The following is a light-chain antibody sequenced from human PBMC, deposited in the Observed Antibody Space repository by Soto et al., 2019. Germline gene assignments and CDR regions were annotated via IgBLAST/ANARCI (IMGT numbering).Light chain of an antibody. V-gene: IGLV2-23*03. CDR1: SSDVGSYNL. Sequence: SALTXPASVSGSPGQSITISCTGTSSDVGSYNLVSWYQQHPGKAPKLMIYEGSKRPSGVSNRFSGSKSGNTASLTISGLQAEDEADYYCCSYAGSSTFVFGGGTKVTVL. CDR3: CSYAGSSTFV. J-gene: IGLJ2*01. CDR2: EGS.